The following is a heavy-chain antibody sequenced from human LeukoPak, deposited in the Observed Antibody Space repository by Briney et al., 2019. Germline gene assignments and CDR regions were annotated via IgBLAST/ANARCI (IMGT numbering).Heavy chain of an antibody. J-gene: IGHJ5*02. D-gene: IGHD3-10*01. CDR3: ARPYYYGSGSSRGTFDP. V-gene: IGHV1-8*02. CDR2: INPNSGNT. CDR1: GYTFTTYD. Sequence: ASVKVSCKASGYTFTTYDINWVRQATGQGLQWMGWINPNSGNTGYAQKFQGRVTMTRNTSISTAYMELSSLRSEDTAVYYCARPYYYGSGSSRGTFDPWGQGTLVTVSS.